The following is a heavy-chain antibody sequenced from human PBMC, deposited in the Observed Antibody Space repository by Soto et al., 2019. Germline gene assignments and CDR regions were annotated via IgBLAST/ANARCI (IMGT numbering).Heavy chain of an antibody. Sequence: QVHLVQSGAEVKKPGASVKVSCKGSGYAFTTYGITWVRQAPGQGLEWMGWISAHNGNTNYAQKLQGRVTVTRDTATSTAYMELRSLRSGDPAVDYCARGRYGDYWGQGALVTVSS. CDR3: ARGRYGDY. V-gene: IGHV1-18*01. J-gene: IGHJ4*02. CDR1: GYAFTTYG. D-gene: IGHD1-1*01. CDR2: ISAHNGNT.